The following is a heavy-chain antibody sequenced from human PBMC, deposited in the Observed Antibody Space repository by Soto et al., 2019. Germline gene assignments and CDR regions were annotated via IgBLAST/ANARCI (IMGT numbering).Heavy chain of an antibody. D-gene: IGHD3-22*01. V-gene: IGHV1-69*13. Sequence: SVKVSCKASGGTFSSYAISWVRQAPGQGLEWMGGMIPIFGTANYAQKFQGRVTITADESTSTAYMELSSLRSEDTAVYYCARMSDSSGYYYVFSWASGFDPWGQGSLVTVSS. CDR3: ARMSDSSGYYYVFSWASGFDP. CDR2: MIPIFGTA. CDR1: GGTFSSYA. J-gene: IGHJ5*02.